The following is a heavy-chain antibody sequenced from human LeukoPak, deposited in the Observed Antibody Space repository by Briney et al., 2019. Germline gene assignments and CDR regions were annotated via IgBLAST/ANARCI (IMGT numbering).Heavy chain of an antibody. CDR2: IYYSGST. Sequence: SETLSLTCTVSGGSISSSSYYWGWIRQPPGKGLEWIGSIYYSGSTYYNPSLKSRVTISVDTSKNQFSLKLSSVTAADTAVYYCARVKEQQLAREIDYWGKGTLVTVSS. V-gene: IGHV4-39*07. CDR1: GGSISSSSYY. J-gene: IGHJ4*02. D-gene: IGHD6-13*01. CDR3: ARVKEQQLAREIDY.